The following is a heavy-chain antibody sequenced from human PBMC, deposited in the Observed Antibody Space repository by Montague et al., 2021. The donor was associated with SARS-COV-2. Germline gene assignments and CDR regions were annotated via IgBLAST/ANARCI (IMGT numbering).Heavy chain of an antibody. CDR1: GGSISSSNYF. CDR2: IYFGGGT. J-gene: IGHJ4*02. CDR3: ARDVGKGFSGYETEGGSDY. V-gene: IGHV4-39*07. D-gene: IGHD5-12*01. Sequence: SETLSLICTVSGGSISSSNYFWGWIRQPPGKGLEWIGSIYFGGGTYYNPSLKGRVTISVDTSKNHFSLKLTSVTAADTAVYYCARDVGKGFSGYETEGGSDYWGQGTPVTVSS.